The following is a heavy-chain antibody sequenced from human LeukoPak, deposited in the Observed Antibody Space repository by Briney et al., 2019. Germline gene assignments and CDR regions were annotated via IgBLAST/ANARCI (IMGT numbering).Heavy chain of an antibody. J-gene: IGHJ4*02. CDR2: IYHSGST. V-gene: IGHV4-4*02. D-gene: IGHD2-2*01. Sequence: SGTLSLICAVSGGSISSSNWWSWVRQPPGKGLEWIGEIYHSGSTNYNPSLKSRVTISVDKSKNQFSLKLSSVTAADTAVYYCARGGQSRYCSSTSCYDYWGQGTLVTVSS. CDR1: GGSISSSNW. CDR3: ARGGQSRYCSSTSCYDY.